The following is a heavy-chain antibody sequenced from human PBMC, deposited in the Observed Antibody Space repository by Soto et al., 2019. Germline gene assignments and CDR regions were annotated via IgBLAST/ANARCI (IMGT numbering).Heavy chain of an antibody. CDR2: INAGNGNT. J-gene: IGHJ6*02. CDR1: GYTFTSYA. CDR3: ARESGITGTTYLSYYYGMDV. Sequence: QVQLVQSGAEVKKPGASVKVSCKASGYTFTSYAMHWVRQAPGQRLEWMGWINAGNGNTKYSQKFQGRVTITRDTSASTAYMELSSLRSEDTAVYYCARESGITGTTYLSYYYGMDVWDQGTTVTVSS. V-gene: IGHV1-3*01. D-gene: IGHD1-7*01.